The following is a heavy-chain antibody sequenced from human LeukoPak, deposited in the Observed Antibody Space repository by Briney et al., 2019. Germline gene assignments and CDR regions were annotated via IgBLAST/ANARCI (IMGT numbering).Heavy chain of an antibody. CDR1: GGSITSGGYY. Sequence: SETLSLTCTVSGGSITSGGYYWSWIRQHPGKGLEWLGYIYYSGSTYYNPSLKSRVTISVDTSKNQFSLKLSSVTAADTAVYYCARCSGNYYGSGSYTYYFDYWGQGTLVTVSS. D-gene: IGHD3-10*01. J-gene: IGHJ4*02. CDR3: ARCSGNYYGSGSYTYYFDY. CDR2: IYYSGST. V-gene: IGHV4-31*03.